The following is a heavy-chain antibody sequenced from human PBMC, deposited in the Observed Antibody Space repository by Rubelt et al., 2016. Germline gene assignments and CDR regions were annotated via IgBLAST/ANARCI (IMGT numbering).Heavy chain of an antibody. V-gene: IGHV4-59*12. Sequence: VHLQESGPGLVRPSETLSLTCTVSRDSISSYYWSWIRQPPGTGLEWIGCISDSGSTNYNPSLKSRITISVDTSKNQFSLGRTAVTAADTAVYYCAKLAIGHTWNSGDYWGQGTLVTVSS. CDR2: ISDSGST. J-gene: IGHJ4*02. D-gene: IGHD1-7*01. CDR1: RDSISSYY. CDR3: AKLAIGHTWNSGDY.